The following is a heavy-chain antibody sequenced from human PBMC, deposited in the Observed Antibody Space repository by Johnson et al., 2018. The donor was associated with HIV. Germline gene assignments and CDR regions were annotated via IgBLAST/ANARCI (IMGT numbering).Heavy chain of an antibody. J-gene: IGHJ3*02. CDR1: GFTFSSYG. CDR3: AKNRLPDAGDAFDI. CDR2: IWYDGSNK. D-gene: IGHD2-15*01. V-gene: IGHV3-33*06. Sequence: VQLVESGGGVVQPGRSLRLSCAASGFTFSSYGMHWVRQAPGKGLEWVAVIWYDGSNKYYADSVKGRFTISRDNSKNTLYLQMNSLRAEDTAVYYCAKNRLPDAGDAFDIWGQGTMVTVSS.